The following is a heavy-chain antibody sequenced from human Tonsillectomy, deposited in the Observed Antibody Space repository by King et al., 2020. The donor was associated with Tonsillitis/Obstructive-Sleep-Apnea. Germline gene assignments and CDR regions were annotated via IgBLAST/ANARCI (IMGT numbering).Heavy chain of an antibody. V-gene: IGHV4-34*01. CDR2: INHSGST. J-gene: IGHJ4*02. CDR1: GGSFSGYY. CDR3: ARDKVVVDSVAIPSYFDY. Sequence: VQLQQWGAGLLKPSETLSLTCAVYGGSFSGYYWSWIRQPPGKGLEWIGEINHSGSTNYNPSLKSRVTISVDTSKNQFSLKLSSVTAADTAVYYCARDKVVVDSVAIPSYFDYWGQGTLVTVSS. D-gene: IGHD2-2*01.